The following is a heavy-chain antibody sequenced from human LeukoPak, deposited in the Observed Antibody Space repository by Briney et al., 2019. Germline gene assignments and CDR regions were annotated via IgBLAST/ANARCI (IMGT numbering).Heavy chain of an antibody. CDR1: GFTFSSYA. Sequence: GGSLRLSCAVSGFTFSSYAMSWVRQAPGKGLEWVSAISGSGGSTYYADSVKGRFTIVRDNSKHTLYLQMNSLRAEDTAVYYCAKGGFRNAFDIWGQGTMVTVSS. CDR3: AKGGFRNAFDI. CDR2: ISGSGGST. D-gene: IGHD3-16*01. V-gene: IGHV3-23*01. J-gene: IGHJ3*02.